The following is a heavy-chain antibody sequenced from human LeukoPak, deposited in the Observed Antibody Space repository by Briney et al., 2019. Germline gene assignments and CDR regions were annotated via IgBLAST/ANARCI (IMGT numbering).Heavy chain of an antibody. CDR1: GFTFSSYG. Sequence: GGSLRLSCAASGFTFSSYGMHWVRQAPGKGLEWVAVISYDGSNKYYADSVKGRFTISRDNSKNTLYLQMVSLRAEDTAVYYCARDEGRITIFGVLWGPFDYWGQGTLVTVSS. D-gene: IGHD3-3*01. CDR3: ARDEGRITIFGVLWGPFDY. CDR2: ISYDGSNK. J-gene: IGHJ4*02. V-gene: IGHV3-30*03.